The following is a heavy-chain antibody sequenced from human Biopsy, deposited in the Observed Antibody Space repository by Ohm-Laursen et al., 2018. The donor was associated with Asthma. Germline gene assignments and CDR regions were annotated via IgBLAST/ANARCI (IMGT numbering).Heavy chain of an antibody. CDR1: GFSFSNYG. D-gene: IGHD1-26*01. Sequence: SLRLSCAPSGFSFSNYGMHRVRQAPGKGLDWVAGISFDGTNKNYTDSVKGRFTISRDNSRNTLQLEMNSLRAEDTAVYFCAKEVFPGWELRRGPDSWGQGTLVTVSS. CDR2: ISFDGTNK. V-gene: IGHV3-30*18. J-gene: IGHJ4*02. CDR3: AKEVFPGWELRRGPDS.